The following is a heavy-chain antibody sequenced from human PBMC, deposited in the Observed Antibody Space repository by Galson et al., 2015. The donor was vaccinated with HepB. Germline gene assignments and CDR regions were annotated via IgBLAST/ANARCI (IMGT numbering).Heavy chain of an antibody. CDR1: GYTFPAYY. CDR3: ARAGTTWGLFSYYGLDV. CDR2: INPYSGGT. V-gene: IGHV1-2*06. D-gene: IGHD1-14*01. Sequence: SVKVSCKASGYTFPAYYVHWVRQAPGQGLEWMGRINPYSGGTNFAQKFQDRVTMTRDKSINTAYLELSRLRTDDTAVYYCARAGTTWGLFSYYGLDVWGQGTMLTVSS. J-gene: IGHJ6*02.